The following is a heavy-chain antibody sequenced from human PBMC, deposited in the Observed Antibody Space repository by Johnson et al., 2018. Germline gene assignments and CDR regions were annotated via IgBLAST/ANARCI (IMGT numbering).Heavy chain of an antibody. D-gene: IGHD6-19*01. CDR3: ARHKYNTGWAD. J-gene: IGHJ4*02. Sequence: VQLGETGAEVKKPGSSVNVSCKASGGTFSSYGITWVRQAPGQGLEWLGEIMPIFGTPNYAQKFQGRVTINADESTSTAYMELTSLRSEDTAVYYCARHKYNTGWADWGQGTLLTVSS. V-gene: IGHV1-69*01. CDR2: IMPIFGTP. CDR1: GGTFSSYG.